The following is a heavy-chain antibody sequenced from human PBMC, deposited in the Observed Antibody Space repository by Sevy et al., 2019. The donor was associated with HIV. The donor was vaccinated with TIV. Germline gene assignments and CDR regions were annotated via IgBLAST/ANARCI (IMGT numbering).Heavy chain of an antibody. CDR2: ISAYNGNT. Sequence: ASVKVSCKASGYTFTSYGISWVRQAPGQGIEWMGWISAYNGNTNYAKKLQGRVTMTTDTSTSTAYMELRSLRSDDTAVYYCAGGDRRGVIGYFEHSGQGTMVTVSS. J-gene: IGHJ1*01. D-gene: IGHD3-10*01. CDR3: AGGDRRGVIGYFEH. CDR1: GYTFTSYG. V-gene: IGHV1-18*01.